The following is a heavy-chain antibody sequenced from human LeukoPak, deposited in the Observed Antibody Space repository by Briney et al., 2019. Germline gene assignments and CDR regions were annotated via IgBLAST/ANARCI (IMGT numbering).Heavy chain of an antibody. CDR1: GGSFSGYY. J-gene: IGHJ3*02. Sequence: SESLSLTCAVYGGSFSGYYWSWIRQPPGKGLEWIGEINHSGSTNYNPSLKSRVTISVDTSKNQFSLKLSSVTAADTAVYYCARRDLYYYDSSGYYEDAFDIWGQGTMVTVSS. D-gene: IGHD3-22*01. V-gene: IGHV4-34*01. CDR2: INHSGST. CDR3: ARRDLYYYDSSGYYEDAFDI.